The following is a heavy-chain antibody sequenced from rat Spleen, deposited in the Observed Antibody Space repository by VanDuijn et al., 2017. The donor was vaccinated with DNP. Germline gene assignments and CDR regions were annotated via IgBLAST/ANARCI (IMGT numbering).Heavy chain of an antibody. D-gene: IGHD4-3*01. V-gene: IGHV5-7*01. CDR2: INYDGSST. CDR1: GFTFSDYN. CDR3: VRWNSGHFDY. Sequence: EVQLVESGGDLVQPGRSLKLSCVGSGFTFSDYNMAWVRQAPKKGLEWVATINYDGSSTDYRDSVKGRFTISRDNAKSTLYLQMDSLRSEDTATYYCVRWNSGHFDYWGQGVMVTVSS. J-gene: IGHJ2*01.